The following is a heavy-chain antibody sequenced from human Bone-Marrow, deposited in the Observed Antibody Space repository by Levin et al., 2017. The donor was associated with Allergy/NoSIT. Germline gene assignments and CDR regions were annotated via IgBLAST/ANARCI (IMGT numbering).Heavy chain of an antibody. V-gene: IGHV4-34*01. D-gene: IGHD6-19*01. Sequence: SETLSLTCAVYGGSFSGYYWSWIRQPPGKGLEWIGEINHSGSTNYNPSLKSRVTISVDTSKNQFSLKLSSVTAADTAVYYCARLSVAGTVSHWGQGTLVTVSS. CDR1: GGSFSGYY. CDR3: ARLSVAGTVSH. CDR2: INHSGST. J-gene: IGHJ4*02.